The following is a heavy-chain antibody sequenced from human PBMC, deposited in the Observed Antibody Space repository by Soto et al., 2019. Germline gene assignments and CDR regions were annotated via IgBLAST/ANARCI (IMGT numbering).Heavy chain of an antibody. J-gene: IGHJ4*02. V-gene: IGHV5-51*01. D-gene: IGHD6-19*01. CDR3: ARHGAIAVAGTGFDY. CDR1: GYSFTSYW. CDR2: IYHGDSDT. Sequence: GESLKISCKGSGYSFTSYWIGWVRQMPGKGLEWMGIIYHGDSDTRYSPSFQGQVTISADKSISTAHLQWSSLKASDTAMYYCARHGAIAVAGTGFDYWGQGTLVTVSS.